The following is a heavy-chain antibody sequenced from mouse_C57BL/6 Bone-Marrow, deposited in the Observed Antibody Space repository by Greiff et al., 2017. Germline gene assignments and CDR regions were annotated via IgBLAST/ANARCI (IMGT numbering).Heavy chain of an antibody. Sequence: EVMLVESGGGLVQPKGSLKLSCAASGFSFNTYAMNWVRQAPGKGLEWVARLRSKSNNYATYYDYSVKDRFTISRDDSESMLYLQMNILKTEDTAMYYCVRHPGYYGSSYGYWYFDVWGTGTTVTVSS. V-gene: IGHV10-1*01. J-gene: IGHJ1*03. CDR2: LRSKSNNYAT. CDR3: VRHPGYYGSSYGYWYFDV. CDR1: GFSFNTYA. D-gene: IGHD1-1*01.